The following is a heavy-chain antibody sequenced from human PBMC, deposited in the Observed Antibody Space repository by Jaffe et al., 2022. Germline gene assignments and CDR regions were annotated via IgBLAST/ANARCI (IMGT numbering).Heavy chain of an antibody. D-gene: IGHD3-22*01. J-gene: IGHJ4*02. CDR3: ARINYYDSSGYYLRYFDY. V-gene: IGHV2-5*02. CDR2: IYWDDDK. CDR1: GFSLSTSGVG. Sequence: QITLKESGPTLVKPTQTLTLTCTFSGFSLSTSGVGVGWIRQPPGKALEWLALIYWDDDKRYSPSLKSRLTITKDTSKNQVVLTMTNMDPVDTATYYCARINYYDSSGYYLRYFDYWGQGTLVTVSS.